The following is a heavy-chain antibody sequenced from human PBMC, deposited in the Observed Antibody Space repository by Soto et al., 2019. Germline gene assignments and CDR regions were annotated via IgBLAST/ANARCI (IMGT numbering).Heavy chain of an antibody. CDR2: IIPIIGMI. D-gene: IGHD3-22*01. Sequence: ASVKVSCKASGGTFSTYTITWVRQAPGQGLEWMGRIIPIIGMINYAQKFQGRVTISADKFTGTAYMELTGLRSDDTAVYYCAGDPDSHYNDSHASSYPWGQGTLVTVSS. V-gene: IGHV1-69*04. J-gene: IGHJ5*02. CDR1: GGTFSTYT. CDR3: AGDPDSHYNDSHASSYP.